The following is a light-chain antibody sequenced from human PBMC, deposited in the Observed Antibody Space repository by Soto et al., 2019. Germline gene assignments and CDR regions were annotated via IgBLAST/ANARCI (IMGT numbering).Light chain of an antibody. CDR2: KAS. J-gene: IGKJ2*01. V-gene: IGKV1-5*03. Sequence: DIQMTQSPSTLSASVGDRVTITCRASQSISSWLAWYQQKPGKAPKLLIYKASSLGSGVPSRFSGSGSGTEFTLTISSLQPDDFATYYCQQYNSYWYTFGQGTKVDIK. CDR3: QQYNSYWYT. CDR1: QSISSW.